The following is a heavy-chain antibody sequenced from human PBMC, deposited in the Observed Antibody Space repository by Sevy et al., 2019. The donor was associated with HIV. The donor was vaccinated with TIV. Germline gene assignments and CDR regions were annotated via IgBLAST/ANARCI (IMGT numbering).Heavy chain of an antibody. CDR2: IIPIFGTA. V-gene: IGHV1-69*13. CDR3: ARVQGGFLEWLNDYYYYYGMDV. CDR1: GGTFSSYA. D-gene: IGHD3-3*01. J-gene: IGHJ6*02. Sequence: ASVKVSCKASGGTFSSYAISWVRQAPGQGLEWMGGIIPIFGTANYAQKFQGRVTITADESTSTAYMELSSLRSEDTAVYYCARVQGGFLEWLNDYYYYYGMDVWGQGITVTVSS.